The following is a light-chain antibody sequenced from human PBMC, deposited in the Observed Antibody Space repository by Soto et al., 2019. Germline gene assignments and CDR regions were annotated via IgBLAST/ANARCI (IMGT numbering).Light chain of an antibody. Sequence: QSALTQPASVSGSPGQSITISCTRSSSDIGGYNYVSWYQQLPGKPPKLIIYDVTYRPSGRSYRVSDSKSGSTASLTISGLQPDDEDDYYCSSYSGRTTPILFGGGTKLTVL. CDR2: DVT. CDR3: SSYSGRTTPIL. J-gene: IGLJ2*01. CDR1: SSDIGGYNY. V-gene: IGLV2-14*01.